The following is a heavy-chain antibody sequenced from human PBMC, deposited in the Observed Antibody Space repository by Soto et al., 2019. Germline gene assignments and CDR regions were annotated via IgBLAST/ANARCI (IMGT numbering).Heavy chain of an antibody. V-gene: IGHV5-10-1*01. Sequence: PGESLKISCKGSGYSFTTFWITWVRQMPGKGLEWMGTVDPRDSYTNYSPSFQGHVTISADKSISTAYLQWSSLKASDTAIYYCGSQYCTRTTCDGWFDPLCQGTLVTVSS. CDR2: VDPRDSYT. J-gene: IGHJ5*02. D-gene: IGHD2-2*01. CDR3: GSQYCTRTTCDGWFDP. CDR1: GYSFTTFW.